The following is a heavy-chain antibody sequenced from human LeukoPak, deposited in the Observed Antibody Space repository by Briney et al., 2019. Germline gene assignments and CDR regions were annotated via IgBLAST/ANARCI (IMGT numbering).Heavy chain of an antibody. CDR1: GGSISRGGYY. J-gene: IGHJ5*02. V-gene: IGHV4-31*03. CDR3: ARSREDCGGNSDWFDP. Sequence: SETLSLTCTVSGGSISRGGYYWSWIRQHPGKGLEWIGYIYYSGSTYYNPSLKSRVTISVDTSKNQFSLKLSSVTAADTAVYYCARSREDCGGNSDWFDPWGQGTLVTVSS. D-gene: IGHD4-23*01. CDR2: IYYSGST.